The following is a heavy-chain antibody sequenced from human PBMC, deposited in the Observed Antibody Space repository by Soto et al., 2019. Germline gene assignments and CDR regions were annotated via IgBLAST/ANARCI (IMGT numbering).Heavy chain of an antibody. CDR1: GGSISRSSFH. CDR2: IYYSGST. V-gene: IGHV4-39*01. CDR3: ARRERAAGTDWWFDP. D-gene: IGHD6-13*01. J-gene: IGHJ5*02. Sequence: SEPLPLTGTASGGSISRSSFHWGWIRQHPGMGLEWIGSIYYSGSTYYSPSLKSRVTISVDTSKNQFSLKLSSVTAADTAVYYCARRERAAGTDWWFDPWGQGTLVTVSS.